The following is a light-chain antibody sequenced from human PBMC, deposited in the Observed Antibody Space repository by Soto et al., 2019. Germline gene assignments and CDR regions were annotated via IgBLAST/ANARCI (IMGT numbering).Light chain of an antibody. J-gene: IGKJ4*01. Sequence: DIQTTQSPSSMSASVGDRVTITSRASQSISSYINWYQQKPGKAPKLLIDAASNLQSGVPSRFSGSGSGTDFTLTISSLQPEDFATYYCQQSYSTPLTFGGGTKVEIK. V-gene: IGKV1-39*01. CDR1: QSISSY. CDR3: QQSYSTPLT. CDR2: AAS.